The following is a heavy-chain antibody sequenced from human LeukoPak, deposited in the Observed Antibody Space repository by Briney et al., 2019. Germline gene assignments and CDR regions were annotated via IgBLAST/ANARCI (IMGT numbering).Heavy chain of an antibody. D-gene: IGHD3-22*01. CDR3: ARDNPLPLSMIVVGHVSFDY. Sequence: ASVKVSCKASGYTFTSYGISWVRQAPGQGLEWMGWISAYNGNTNYAQKLQGRATMTTDTSTSTAYMELRSLRSDDTAVYYCARDNPLPLSMIVVGHVSFDYWGQGTLVTVSS. V-gene: IGHV1-18*01. CDR2: ISAYNGNT. CDR1: GYTFTSYG. J-gene: IGHJ4*02.